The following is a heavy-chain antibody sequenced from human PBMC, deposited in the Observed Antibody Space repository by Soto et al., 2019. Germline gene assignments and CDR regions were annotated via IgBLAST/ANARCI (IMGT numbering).Heavy chain of an antibody. CDR1: GGTFSSYA. Sequence: QVQLVQSGAEVKKPGSSVKVSCKASGGTFSSYAISWVRQAPGQGLEWMGGIIPIFGTANYAQKFQGRVTITANESTSTAYMELSSLRSEETAVYYCARDLSGYGHSHYFDYWGQGTLVTVSS. D-gene: IGHD6-25*01. J-gene: IGHJ4*02. CDR3: ARDLSGYGHSHYFDY. CDR2: IIPIFGTA. V-gene: IGHV1-69*12.